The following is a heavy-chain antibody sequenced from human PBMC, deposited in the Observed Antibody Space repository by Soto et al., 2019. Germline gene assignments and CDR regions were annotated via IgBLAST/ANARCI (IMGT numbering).Heavy chain of an antibody. V-gene: IGHV5-10-1*01. CDR3: ARHGKLCTTTSCHTGYGMDV. D-gene: IGHD2-2*02. J-gene: IGHJ6*02. CDR1: GSYW. Sequence: PGESLKISCKSSGSYWISWVRQMPGKGLEWMGRIDPSDSYTQYSPSFQGHVTISADKSTSTAYLHWNILKASDTAIYYCARHGKLCTTTSCHTGYGMDVWGQGTTVTVSS. CDR2: IDPSDSYT.